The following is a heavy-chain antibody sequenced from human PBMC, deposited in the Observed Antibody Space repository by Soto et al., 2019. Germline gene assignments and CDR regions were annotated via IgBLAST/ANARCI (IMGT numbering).Heavy chain of an antibody. CDR1: GFTFDDYA. CDR3: AKDSSGDTVTTIGNDY. V-gene: IGHV3-9*01. D-gene: IGHD4-17*01. Sequence: EVQLVESGGGLVQPGRSLRLSCAASGFTFDDYAMHWVRQAPGKGLEWVSGISWNSGSIGYADSVKGRFTISRDNAKNSLYLQMNSLRAEDTAVYYCAKDSSGDTVTTIGNDYWGQGTLVTV. CDR2: ISWNSGSI. J-gene: IGHJ4*02.